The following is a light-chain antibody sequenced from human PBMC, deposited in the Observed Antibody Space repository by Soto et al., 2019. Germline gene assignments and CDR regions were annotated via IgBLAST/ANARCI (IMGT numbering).Light chain of an antibody. Sequence: QLTQSPSSLSASVGDRVTISCRASQGIANFLAWYQQKPGKAPKLLIYAASTLHSGVPSRFSGSGSGTDFTLTISSLQPEDFATYYCHQLNSFPIPFGPGTKVDIK. CDR2: AAS. CDR3: HQLNSFPIP. J-gene: IGKJ3*01. V-gene: IGKV1-9*01. CDR1: QGIANF.